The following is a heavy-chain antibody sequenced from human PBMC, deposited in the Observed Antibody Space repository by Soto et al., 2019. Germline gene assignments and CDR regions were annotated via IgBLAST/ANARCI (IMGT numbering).Heavy chain of an antibody. J-gene: IGHJ6*03. CDR2: ISSSSSTI. Sequence: GGSLRLSCAASGFTFSSYSMNWVRQAPGKGLEWVSYISSSSSTIYYADSVKGRFTISRDNAKNSLYLQMNSLRAEDMAVYYCARVYYCSGGSCYQYYYYYMDVWGKGTTVTVSS. D-gene: IGHD2-15*01. CDR1: GFTFSSYS. CDR3: ARVYYCSGGSCYQYYYYYMDV. V-gene: IGHV3-48*01.